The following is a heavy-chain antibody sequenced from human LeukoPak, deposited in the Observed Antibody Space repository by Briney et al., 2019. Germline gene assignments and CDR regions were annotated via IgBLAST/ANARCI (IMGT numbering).Heavy chain of an antibody. CDR1: GITFSRYW. J-gene: IGHJ4*02. D-gene: IGHD2-15*01. CDR2: IKQDGSEK. CDR3: TRPSNCVENCYHFLDF. V-gene: IGHV3-7*03. Sequence: PGGSLRLSCVDSGITFSRYWMSWVRQAPGKGLEWVANIKQDGSEKYYVDSVKGRFTLPRDNAQNSLSLQMNSLRVEETAGYYWTRPSNCVENCYHFLDFWAQGALATVSS.